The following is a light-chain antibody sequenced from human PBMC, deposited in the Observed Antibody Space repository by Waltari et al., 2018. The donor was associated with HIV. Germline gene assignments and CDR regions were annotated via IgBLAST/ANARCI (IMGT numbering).Light chain of an antibody. CDR3: QQSYSTPRT. Sequence: DIQMTQSPSSLSASVGVRVTIPCRASQSISTYLNWYQQKPGKAPKLLIYSASSLQSGVPSRFSGSGSGTDFTLTISSLQPEDFATYYCQQSYSTPRTFGQGTKVEIK. J-gene: IGKJ1*01. V-gene: IGKV1-39*01. CDR2: SAS. CDR1: QSISTY.